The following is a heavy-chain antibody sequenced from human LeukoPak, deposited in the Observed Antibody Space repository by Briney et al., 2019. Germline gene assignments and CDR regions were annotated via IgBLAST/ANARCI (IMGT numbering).Heavy chain of an antibody. D-gene: IGHD3-22*01. CDR1: GYTFTSYG. Sequence: GASVKVSCKASGYTFTSYGISWVRQAPGQGLEWMGWISAYNGNTNYAQKLQGRVTMTTDTSTSTAYMELRSLRSDDTAVYYCARDGEQSSYDSSGYTWGQGTLVTVSS. J-gene: IGHJ4*02. CDR3: ARDGEQSSYDSSGYT. V-gene: IGHV1-18*01. CDR2: ISAYNGNT.